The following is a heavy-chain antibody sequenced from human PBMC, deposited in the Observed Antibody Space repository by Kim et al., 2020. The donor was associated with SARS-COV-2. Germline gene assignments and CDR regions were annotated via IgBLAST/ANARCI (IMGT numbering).Heavy chain of an antibody. D-gene: IGHD3-16*02. Sequence: ASVKVSCKASGYTFTSYGISWVRQAPGQGLEWMGWISAYNGNTNYAQKLQGRVTMTTDTSTSTAYMELRSLRSDDTAVYYCARIDHLYTDYYYYGMDVWGQGTTVTVSS. CDR2: ISAYNGNT. CDR3: ARIDHLYTDYYYYGMDV. J-gene: IGHJ6*02. V-gene: IGHV1-18*04. CDR1: GYTFTSYG.